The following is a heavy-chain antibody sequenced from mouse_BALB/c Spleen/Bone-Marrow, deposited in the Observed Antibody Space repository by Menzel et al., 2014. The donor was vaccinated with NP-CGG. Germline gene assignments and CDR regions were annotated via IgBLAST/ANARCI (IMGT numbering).Heavy chain of an antibody. CDR1: GYSFTSYW. J-gene: IGHJ3*01. Sequence: QVHVKQSGAELVRPGASVKLSCKASGYSFTSYWMNWVKPRPGQGLEWIGMIHLSDSESRLNQKFKDKATLTVDKSSSTAYMQLSSPTSEDSAVYYCTRYDLTTRAFAYWGQGTLVTVSA. CDR3: TRYDLTTRAFAY. CDR2: IHLSDSES. V-gene: IGHV1-61*01. D-gene: IGHD3-3*01.